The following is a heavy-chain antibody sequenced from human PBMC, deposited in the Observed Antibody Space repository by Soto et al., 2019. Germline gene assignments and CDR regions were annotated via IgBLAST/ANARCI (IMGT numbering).Heavy chain of an antibody. J-gene: IGHJ4*02. V-gene: IGHV3-9*01. Sequence: EVQLVESGGGLVQPGRSLRLSCAASGFTFDDYAMHWVRQAPGKGLEWVSGISWNRGSIGYADSVKGRFTISRDNAKKYLYLQMNSLRAEDTALYYCAKDSGGFSSTSCPEYYFDYWGQGTLVTVSS. D-gene: IGHD2-2*01. CDR3: AKDSGGFSSTSCPEYYFDY. CDR1: GFTFDDYA. CDR2: ISWNRGSI.